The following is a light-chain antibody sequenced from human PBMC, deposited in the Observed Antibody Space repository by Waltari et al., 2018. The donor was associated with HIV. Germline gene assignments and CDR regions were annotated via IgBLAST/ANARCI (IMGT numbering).Light chain of an antibody. Sequence: QSALTQPASVSGSLGQSITISCPGASTNVGSYSLFSWYQNRPGQAPTLIIYDDSKRPLGISSRFSGSKSGNTASLTISGLQSEDEDDYYCCSYGGDDTLVFGGGTKVTAL. CDR2: DDS. CDR1: STNVGSYSL. J-gene: IGLJ3*02. CDR3: CSYGGDDTLV. V-gene: IGLV2-23*01.